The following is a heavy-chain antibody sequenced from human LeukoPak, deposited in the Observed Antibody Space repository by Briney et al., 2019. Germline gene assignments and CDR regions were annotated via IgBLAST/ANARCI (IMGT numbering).Heavy chain of an antibody. D-gene: IGHD6-19*01. CDR2: ISGSGGST. Sequence: PGGSLRLSCAASGFTFSSYAMSWVRQAPGKGLEWVSAISGSGGSTYYADSVKGRFTISRDNSKNTLYLQMNSLRAEDTAVYYCATIPRSSGWYYFDYWGQGTLVTVSS. CDR1: GFTFSSYA. J-gene: IGHJ4*02. V-gene: IGHV3-23*01. CDR3: ATIPRSSGWYYFDY.